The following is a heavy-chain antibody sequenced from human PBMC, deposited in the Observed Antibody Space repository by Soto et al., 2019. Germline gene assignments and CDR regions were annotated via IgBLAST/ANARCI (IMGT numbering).Heavy chain of an antibody. Sequence: PSETLSLTCAVYGGSFSGYYWSWIRQPPGKGLEWIGEINHSGSTSYNPSLKSRVTISVDTSKNQFSLKLSSVTAADTAVYYCARQGFGVAQIDYWGQGTLVTVSS. V-gene: IGHV4-34*01. CDR2: INHSGST. CDR1: GGSFSGYY. J-gene: IGHJ4*02. D-gene: IGHD3-3*01. CDR3: ARQGFGVAQIDY.